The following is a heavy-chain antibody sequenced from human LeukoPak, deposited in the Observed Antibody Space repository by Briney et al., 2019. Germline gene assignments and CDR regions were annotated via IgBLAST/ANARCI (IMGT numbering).Heavy chain of an antibody. Sequence: SETLSLTCTVSGGSISSYYWSWIRQPPGKGLEWIGYIHYSGSTNYNPSLKSRVTISVDTSKNQFSLKLSSVTAADTAVYYCAREAPDSSGYLVDYWGQGTLVTVSS. CDR2: IHYSGST. J-gene: IGHJ4*02. CDR3: AREAPDSSGYLVDY. D-gene: IGHD3-22*01. CDR1: GGSISSYY. V-gene: IGHV4-59*01.